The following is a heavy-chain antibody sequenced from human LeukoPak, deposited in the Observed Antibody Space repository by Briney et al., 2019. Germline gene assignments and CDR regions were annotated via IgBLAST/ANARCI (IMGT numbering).Heavy chain of an antibody. V-gene: IGHV3-7*03. J-gene: IGHJ4*02. Sequence: GGSLRLSCVASGFHFPTFLMGWARQAPGKGLEWVANIRGDGIDKYYLDSVRGRFTISRDNAKDSLYLQMNSLRAEDTAVYYCASADYYYGSGSYYGFDYWGQGTLVTVSS. CDR2: IRGDGIDK. CDR1: GFHFPTFL. CDR3: ASADYYYGSGSYYGFDY. D-gene: IGHD3-10*01.